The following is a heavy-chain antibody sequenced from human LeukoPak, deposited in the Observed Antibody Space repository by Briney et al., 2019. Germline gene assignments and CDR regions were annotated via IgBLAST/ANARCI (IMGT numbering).Heavy chain of an antibody. Sequence: GGSLRLSCAASGFTFSSYWMHWVRQAPGKGLVWVSRINSDGSSTSYADSVKGRFTISRDNAKNTLYLQMNSLRAEDTAVYYCARSTVYSGYDWGYYYYMDVWGKGTTVTVSS. J-gene: IGHJ6*03. CDR3: ARSTVYSGYDWGYYYYMDV. D-gene: IGHD5-12*01. V-gene: IGHV3-74*01. CDR2: INSDGSST. CDR1: GFTFSSYW.